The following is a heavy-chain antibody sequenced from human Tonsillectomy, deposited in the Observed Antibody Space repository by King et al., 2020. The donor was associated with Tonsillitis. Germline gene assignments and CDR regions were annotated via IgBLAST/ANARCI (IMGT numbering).Heavy chain of an antibody. J-gene: IGHJ6*02. V-gene: IGHV3-7*01. D-gene: IGHD3-3*01. CDR3: ARVNYDFWSRYYTYYYYGMDV. CDR1: GFTFSSYW. Sequence: VQLVESGGGLVQPGGSLRLSCAASGFTFSSYWMSWVRQAPGKGLEWVANIKQVGSEKYYVDSVKGRFTISRDNAKNSLYLQMNSLRAEATAVYYCARVNYDFWSRYYTYYYYGMDVWGQGTTVTVSS. CDR2: IKQVGSEK.